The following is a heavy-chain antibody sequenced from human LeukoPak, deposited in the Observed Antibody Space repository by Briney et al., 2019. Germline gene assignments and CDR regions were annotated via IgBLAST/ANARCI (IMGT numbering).Heavy chain of an antibody. CDR1: GYTFTGYY. J-gene: IGHJ3*02. V-gene: IGHV1-2*02. CDR3: ARERSSIAARPDAFDI. Sequence: GAPVKVSCKASGYTFTGYYMHWVRQAPGQGLEWMGWINPNSGGTNYAQKFQGRVTMTRDTSISTAYMELSRLRSDDTAVYYCARERSSIAARPDAFDIWGQGTMVTVSS. CDR2: INPNSGGT. D-gene: IGHD6-6*01.